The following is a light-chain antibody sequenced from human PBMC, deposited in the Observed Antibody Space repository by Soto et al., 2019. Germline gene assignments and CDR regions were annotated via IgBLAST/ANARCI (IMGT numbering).Light chain of an antibody. CDR1: QSISSW. CDR2: DAS. CDR3: QQYNSYSRT. Sequence: DIQMYQSPSTLSASVGDRVTITCRASQSISSWLAWYQQKPGKAPKLLIYDASSLESGVPSRFSGSGSGTEFTLTISSLQPDDFATYYCQQYNSYSRTFGQGTNVDIK. V-gene: IGKV1-5*01. J-gene: IGKJ1*01.